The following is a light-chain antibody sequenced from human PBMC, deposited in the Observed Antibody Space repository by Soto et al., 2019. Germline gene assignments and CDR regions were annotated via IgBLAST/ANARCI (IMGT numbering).Light chain of an antibody. Sequence: EIVLTQSPDTLSLSPGQRATLSCRASQSVRSDYFAWYQQKPGQAPRVIIFGASGRATGIPERFSGSGSGTDFSLTISRLEPEDSAVYYCQQYGSSLLTFGGGTKVDIK. CDR2: GAS. CDR3: QQYGSSLLT. CDR1: QSVRSDY. J-gene: IGKJ4*01. V-gene: IGKV3-20*01.